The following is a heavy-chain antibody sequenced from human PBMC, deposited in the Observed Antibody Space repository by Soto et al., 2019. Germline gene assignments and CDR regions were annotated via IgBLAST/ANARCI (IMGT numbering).Heavy chain of an antibody. CDR1: GFTFSSYS. Sequence: RLSCAASGFTFSSYSMNWVRQAPGKGLEWVSSISSSSSYIYYADSVKGRFTISRDNAKNSLYLQMNSLRAEDTAVYYCARDRGFRMTNLYYGMDVWGQGTTVTVSS. D-gene: IGHD3-10*01. CDR2: ISSSSSYI. V-gene: IGHV3-21*01. CDR3: ARDRGFRMTNLYYGMDV. J-gene: IGHJ6*02.